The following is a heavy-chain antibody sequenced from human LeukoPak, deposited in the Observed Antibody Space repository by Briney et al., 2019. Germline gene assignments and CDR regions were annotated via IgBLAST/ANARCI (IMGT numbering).Heavy chain of an antibody. V-gene: IGHV3-33*01. J-gene: IGHJ4*02. CDR2: IWYDGSNK. D-gene: IGHD6-13*01. CDR3: ASAQGIAAAGDY. CDR1: GFTLSSYG. Sequence: GGSLRLSCAASGFTLSSYGMHWVRQAPGKGLEWVAVIWYDGSNKYYADSVKGRFTISRDNSKNTLYLQMNSLRAEDTAVYYCASAQGIAAAGDYWGQGTLVTVSS.